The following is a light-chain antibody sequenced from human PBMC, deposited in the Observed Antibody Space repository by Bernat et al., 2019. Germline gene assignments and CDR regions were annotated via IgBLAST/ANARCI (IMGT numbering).Light chain of an antibody. CDR3: AAWDDSLNGRV. V-gene: IGLV1-44*01. CDR2: TNN. CDR1: SSNIGRNT. Sequence: QSVLTQPPSASGTPGQRVTISCSGSSSNIGRNTVNWYQQLPGTAPRLLIYTNNQRPSGVPDRFSGSKSGTSASLANIGLQSEDEADYYCAAWDDSLNGRVFGGGTKLTVL. J-gene: IGLJ3*02.